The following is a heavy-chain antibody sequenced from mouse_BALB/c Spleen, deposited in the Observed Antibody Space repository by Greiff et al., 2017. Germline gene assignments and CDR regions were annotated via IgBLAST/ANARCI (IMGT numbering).Heavy chain of an antibody. Sequence: VQLKESGPGLVKPSQSLSLTCTVTGYSITSDYAWNWIRQFPGNKLEWMGYISYSGSTSYNPSLKSRISITRDTSKNQFFLQLNSVTTEDTATYYCARVITTGGYAMDYWGQGTSVTVSS. D-gene: IGHD2-4*01. CDR1: GYSITSDYA. V-gene: IGHV3-2*02. CDR2: ISYSGST. CDR3: ARVITTGGYAMDY. J-gene: IGHJ4*01.